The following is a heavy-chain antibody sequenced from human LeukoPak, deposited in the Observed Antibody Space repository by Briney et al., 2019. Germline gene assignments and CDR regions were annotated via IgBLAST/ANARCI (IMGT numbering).Heavy chain of an antibody. D-gene: IGHD6-13*01. CDR1: GIAFSGYS. CDR2: ISSSRTYI. CDR3: AKEAGSSWYYFDY. Sequence: GGSLRLSCEASGIAFSGYSMNWVRQAPGGGLEWVSSISSSRTYIYYADSVKGRFTVSRDNAKNSLYLQMNGLRAEDTAVYYCAKEAGSSWYYFDYWGQGTLVTVSS. V-gene: IGHV3-21*01. J-gene: IGHJ4*02.